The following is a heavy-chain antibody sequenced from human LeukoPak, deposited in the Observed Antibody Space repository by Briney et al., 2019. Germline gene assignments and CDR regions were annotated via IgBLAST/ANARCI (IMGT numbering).Heavy chain of an antibody. CDR2: INAYNGNT. D-gene: IGHD3-10*01. Sequence: ASVKVSCKGSGFAITNYAITWVRQAPGQGLEWMGWINAYNGNTSYAQNLQGRVTLTTDTSTSTAYMELRSLRSDDTAVYYCARAYYGSGTYLRMDVWGQGTTVTVSS. J-gene: IGHJ6*02. CDR1: GFAITNYA. CDR3: ARAYYGSGTYLRMDV. V-gene: IGHV1-18*01.